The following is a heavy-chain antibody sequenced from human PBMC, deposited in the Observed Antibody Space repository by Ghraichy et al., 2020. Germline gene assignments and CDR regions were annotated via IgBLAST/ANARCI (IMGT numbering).Heavy chain of an antibody. Sequence: ASVKVSCKASGYTFTGYYMHWVRQAPGQGLEWMGWINPNSGGTNYAQKFQGRVTMTRDTSISTAYMELSRLRSDDTAVYYCARSYYYDSSGYYFDYWGQGTLVTVSS. CDR2: INPNSGGT. J-gene: IGHJ4*02. CDR3: ARSYYYDSSGYYFDY. V-gene: IGHV1-2*02. D-gene: IGHD3-22*01. CDR1: GYTFTGYY.